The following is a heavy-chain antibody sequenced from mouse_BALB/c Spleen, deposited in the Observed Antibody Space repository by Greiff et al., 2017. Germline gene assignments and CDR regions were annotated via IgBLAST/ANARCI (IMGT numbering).Heavy chain of an antibody. J-gene: IGHJ2*01. CDR2: IDPANGNT. Sequence: VQLQQSGAELVKPGASVKLSCTASGFNIKDTYMHWVKQRPEQGLEWIGRIDPANGNTKYNPKFQGKATITADTSSNTAYLQLSSLTSEDTAVYYCARATTVVDFDYWGQGTTLTVSS. D-gene: IGHD1-1*01. CDR3: ARATTVVDFDY. V-gene: IGHV14-3*02. CDR1: GFNIKDTY.